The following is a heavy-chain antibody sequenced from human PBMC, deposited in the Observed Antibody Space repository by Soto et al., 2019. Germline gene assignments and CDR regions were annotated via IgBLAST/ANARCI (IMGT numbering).Heavy chain of an antibody. CDR1: GDSVSRGTYY. Sequence: QVQLQESGPGLVKPSETLSLTCSVYGDSVSRGTYYWSWIRQSPERGLEWIAYSSYSGSTSYNPSFKSRATISVDTSKNQFSLRLRSLTAEDTAVYYCARQKSGLEFYNYFDPWGPGTLVTVSS. V-gene: IGHV4-61*01. CDR2: SSYSGST. J-gene: IGHJ5*02. D-gene: IGHD3-3*01. CDR3: ARQKSGLEFYNYFDP.